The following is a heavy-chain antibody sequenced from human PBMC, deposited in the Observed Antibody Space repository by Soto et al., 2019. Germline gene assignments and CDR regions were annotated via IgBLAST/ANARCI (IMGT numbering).Heavy chain of an antibody. Sequence: SETLSLTCTVSGGSISGGGYYWSWIRQHPGKGLEWIGYIYYSGSTYYNPSLKSRVTISVDTSKNQFSLKLSSVTAADTAVYYCARAVHYYYDSSGYYFDYWGQGTLVTVSS. V-gene: IGHV4-31*03. D-gene: IGHD3-22*01. J-gene: IGHJ4*02. CDR1: GGSISGGGYY. CDR3: ARAVHYYYDSSGYYFDY. CDR2: IYYSGST.